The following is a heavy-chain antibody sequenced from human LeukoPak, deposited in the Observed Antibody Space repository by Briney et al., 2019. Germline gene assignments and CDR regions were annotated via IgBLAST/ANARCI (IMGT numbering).Heavy chain of an antibody. CDR3: ARDKHYYDSSNYV. CDR1: GFTFTSYT. CDR2: INWNGGTT. V-gene: IGHV3-20*04. D-gene: IGHD3-22*01. Sequence: GGSLRLSCAASGFTFTSYTMNWVRQGPGKGLEWVSGINWNGGTTGYADSVRGRFTISRDNAKNSLYLQMNSLRAEDTALYYCARDKHYYDSSNYVWGQGTLVTVSS. J-gene: IGHJ4*02.